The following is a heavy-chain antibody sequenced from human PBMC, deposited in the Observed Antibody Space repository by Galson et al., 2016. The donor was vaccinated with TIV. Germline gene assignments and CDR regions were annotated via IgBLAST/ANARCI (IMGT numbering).Heavy chain of an antibody. J-gene: IGHJ4*02. CDR2: LSGSGSKT. CDR3: AKDGGGWYTTGWYYFDY. Sequence: LRLSCAASGFTFNNFAMSWVRQAPGKGLEWVSSLSGSGSKTYYTDSVKGRFTIYRDNSENTVYLLMNRLRAEDTAVYYCAKDGGGWYTTGWYYFDYWGQGTLVTVSS. CDR1: GFTFNNFA. V-gene: IGHV3-23*01. D-gene: IGHD6-19*01.